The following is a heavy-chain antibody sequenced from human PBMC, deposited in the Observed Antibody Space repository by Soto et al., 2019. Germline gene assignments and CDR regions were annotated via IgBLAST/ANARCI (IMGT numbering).Heavy chain of an antibody. J-gene: IGHJ4*02. CDR2: IYYSGST. V-gene: IGHV4-31*03. CDR3: AREGSGYSDWAPFDY. Sequence: QVQLQESGPGLVKPSQTLSLTCTVSGGSISSGGYYWSWIRQHPGKGLEWIGYIYYSGSTYYNPSLKGRVTISVDTSKNQFSLKLSSVTAADTAVYYCAREGSGYSDWAPFDYWGQGTLVTVSS. CDR1: GGSISSGGYY. D-gene: IGHD3-22*01.